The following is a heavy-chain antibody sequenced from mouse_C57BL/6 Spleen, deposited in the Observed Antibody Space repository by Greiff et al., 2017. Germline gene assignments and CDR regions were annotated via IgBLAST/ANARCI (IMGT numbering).Heavy chain of an antibody. J-gene: IGHJ2*01. CDR1: GYTFTSYW. D-gene: IGHD1-1*01. V-gene: IGHV1-72*01. Sequence: VQLQQPGAELVKPGASVKLSCKASGYTFTSYWMHWVKQRPGRGLEWIGRIDPNSGGTKYNEKFKSKATLTVDKPSSTAYMQLSSLPSEDSAVYYCARGPRYYGSSWYYFDYWGQGTTLTVSS. CDR3: ARGPRYYGSSWYYFDY. CDR2: IDPNSGGT.